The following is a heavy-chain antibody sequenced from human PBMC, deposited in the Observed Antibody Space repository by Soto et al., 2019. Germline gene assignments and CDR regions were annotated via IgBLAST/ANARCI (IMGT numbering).Heavy chain of an antibody. J-gene: IGHJ6*04. CDR2: ISYDGSNK. Sequence: GWSLRLSCAASRFTFSSYGMHLVRQAPGKGLEWVAVISYDGSNKYYADSVKGRFTISRDNSKNTLYLQMNSLRAEDTAVYYCANLYCSGGSCPGYGMEVWGEGTKVTVSS. D-gene: IGHD2-15*01. V-gene: IGHV3-30*18. CDR1: RFTFSSYG. CDR3: ANLYCSGGSCPGYGMEV.